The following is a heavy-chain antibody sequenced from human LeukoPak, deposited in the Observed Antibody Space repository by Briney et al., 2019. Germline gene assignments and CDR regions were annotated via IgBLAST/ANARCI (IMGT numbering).Heavy chain of an antibody. CDR3: ARTEYFVAEPALDY. V-gene: IGHV5-51*01. J-gene: IGHJ4*02. D-gene: IGHD1-14*01. Sequence: GESLKISCKGSGYSFTNYWIGWVRQMPGKGLEWMGIIYPDDSDTTYSPSFQGQVIISVDKSINTAYLQWSSLKASDTAMYYCARTEYFVAEPALDYWGQGTLVTVSS. CDR2: IYPDDSDT. CDR1: GYSFTNYW.